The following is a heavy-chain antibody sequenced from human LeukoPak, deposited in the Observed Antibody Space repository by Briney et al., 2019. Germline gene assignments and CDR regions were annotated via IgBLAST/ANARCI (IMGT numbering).Heavy chain of an antibody. V-gene: IGHV3-53*04. CDR1: GDSITSSAFY. D-gene: IGHD2-2*01. Sequence: ETLSLTCTVSGDSITSSAFYWGWIRQAPGKGLEWVSVIYSGGSTYYADSVKGRFTISRHNSKNTLYLQMNSLRAEDTAVYYCARSIVVVPAASRHYYYYGMDVWGQGTTVTVSS. J-gene: IGHJ6*02. CDR2: IYSGGST. CDR3: ARSIVVVPAASRHYYYYGMDV.